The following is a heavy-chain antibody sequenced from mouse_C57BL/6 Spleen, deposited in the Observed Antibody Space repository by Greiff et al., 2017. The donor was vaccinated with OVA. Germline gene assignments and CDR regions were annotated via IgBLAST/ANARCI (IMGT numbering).Heavy chain of an antibody. J-gene: IGHJ2*01. CDR3: ARGYGSSRDY. CDR1: GYTFTSYW. V-gene: IGHV1-61*01. CDR2: IYPSDSET. Sequence: QVQLQQPGAELVRPGSSVKLSCKASGYTFTSYWMDWVKQRPGQGLEWIGNIYPSDSETHYNQKFKDKATLTVDKSSSTAYMQLSSLTSEDSAVYYCARGYGSSRDYWGQGTTLTVSS. D-gene: IGHD1-1*01.